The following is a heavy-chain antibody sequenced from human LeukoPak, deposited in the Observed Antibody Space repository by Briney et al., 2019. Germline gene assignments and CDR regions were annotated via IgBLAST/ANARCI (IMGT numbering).Heavy chain of an antibody. D-gene: IGHD3-22*01. CDR2: LDNNGDNT. J-gene: IGHJ4*02. V-gene: IGHV3-23*01. CDR1: GYTFTTYG. CDR3: ARARRDDSSGYYSLLACDY. Sequence: GGSLRLSCVGSGYTFTTYGMSWVRQAPGKGLEWVSGLDNNGDNTYYADSVKGRFTISRDNSKNTLYLQMNSLRAEDTAVYYCARARRDDSSGYYSLLACDYWGQGTLVTVSS.